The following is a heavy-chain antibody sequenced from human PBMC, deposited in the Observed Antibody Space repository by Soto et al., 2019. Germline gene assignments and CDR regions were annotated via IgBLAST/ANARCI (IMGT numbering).Heavy chain of an antibody. Sequence: EVQLVESGGGLVQPGGSLRLSCAASGVSFSSYWIHWVRQAPGKGLVWVSRIKTDGSSTDYADSVKGRFTVSRDNAKNTLYLQMNSLSAEDTAVYYCAKREGNTYGLFHWGQGTLVTVSS. CDR3: AKREGNTYGLFH. V-gene: IGHV3-74*01. CDR1: GVSFSSYW. CDR2: IKTDGSST. D-gene: IGHD5-18*01. J-gene: IGHJ4*02.